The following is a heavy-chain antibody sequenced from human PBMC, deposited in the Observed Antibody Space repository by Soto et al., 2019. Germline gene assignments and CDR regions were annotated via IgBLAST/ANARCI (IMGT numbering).Heavy chain of an antibody. J-gene: IGHJ4*02. V-gene: IGHV1-69*13. Sequence: ASVKVSCKASGCTFSSYAISCVRQAPGQGLEWMGGIVPIFGTANYAQKFQGRVTITADESTSTAYMELSGLRSEDTAVYYCARDSGRRRWLQFSLDYWGQGTLVTVSS. CDR3: ARDSGRRRWLQFSLDY. CDR1: GCTFSSYA. CDR2: IVPIFGTA. D-gene: IGHD5-12*01.